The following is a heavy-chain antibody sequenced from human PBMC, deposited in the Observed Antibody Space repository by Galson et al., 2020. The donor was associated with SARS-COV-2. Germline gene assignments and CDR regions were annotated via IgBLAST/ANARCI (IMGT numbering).Heavy chain of an antibody. CDR1: GFTFTTYA. Sequence: GGSLRLSCAASGFTFTTYAMHWVRQAPGKGLEWVALIRHDGSNKYYTDSVKGRFTISRDNSKNTLSLQMNSLRVEDTAVYYCARERGDRGCFDPWGQGTLVTVSS. J-gene: IGHJ5*02. V-gene: IGHV3-33*01. CDR3: ARERGDRGCFDP. CDR2: IRHDGSNK. D-gene: IGHD2-21*02.